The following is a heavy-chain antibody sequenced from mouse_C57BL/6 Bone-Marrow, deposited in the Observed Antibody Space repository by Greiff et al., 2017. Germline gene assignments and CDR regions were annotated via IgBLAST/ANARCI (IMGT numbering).Heavy chain of an antibody. Sequence: QVQLQQSGPELVKPGASVKISCKASGYAFSSSWMNWVKQRPGKGLEWIGRIYPGDGDTNYNGKFKGKAKLTADKSSSTAYMQLSSLTSEDSAVYFCARRAPYWYFDVWGTGTTVTVSS. J-gene: IGHJ1*03. D-gene: IGHD3-3*01. V-gene: IGHV1-82*01. CDR1: GYAFSSSW. CDR2: IYPGDGDT. CDR3: ARRAPYWYFDV.